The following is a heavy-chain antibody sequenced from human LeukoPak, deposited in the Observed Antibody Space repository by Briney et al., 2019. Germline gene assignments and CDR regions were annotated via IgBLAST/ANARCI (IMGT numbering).Heavy chain of an antibody. CDR3: TTDWTGTTPDY. D-gene: IGHD1-7*01. CDR2: IKSKTDGGTA. Sequence: GGSLRLSCAASGFTFSNAWMSWVRQAPGKGLEWVGRIKSKTDGGTADYAAPVKGRFTISRDDSKNTLYLQMNSLKTEDTAVYYCTTDWTGTTPDYWGQGTLVTVSS. V-gene: IGHV3-15*01. CDR1: GFTFSNAW. J-gene: IGHJ4*02.